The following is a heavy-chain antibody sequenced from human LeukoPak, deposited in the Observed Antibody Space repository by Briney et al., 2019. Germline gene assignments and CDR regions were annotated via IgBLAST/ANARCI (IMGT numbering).Heavy chain of an antibody. Sequence: ASVKVSCKASGYTFTSYDINWVRQATGQGLEWMGWMNPNSGNTGYAQKFQGRVTMTRNTSISTAYMELSSLRSEDTAVYYCARGRSYYDFWSGYRQYYYYYMDAWGKGTTVTVSS. D-gene: IGHD3-3*01. CDR1: GYTFTSYD. V-gene: IGHV1-8*01. J-gene: IGHJ6*03. CDR2: MNPNSGNT. CDR3: ARGRSYYDFWSGYRQYYYYYMDA.